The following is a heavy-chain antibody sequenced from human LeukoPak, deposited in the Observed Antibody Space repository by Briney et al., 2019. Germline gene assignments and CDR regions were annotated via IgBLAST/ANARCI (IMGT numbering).Heavy chain of an antibody. V-gene: IGHV3-23*01. J-gene: IGHJ4*02. CDR1: GFTFSSYA. D-gene: IGHD1-26*01. CDR3: AKQTQRESYFDY. CDR2: ISGSGGST. Sequence: GGSLRLSCAASGFTFSSYAMSWVRQAPGKGLEWVSAISGSGGSTYYADSVKGRLTISRDNSKNTLYLQMNSLRAEDTAVYYCAKQTQRESYFDYWGQGTLVTVSS.